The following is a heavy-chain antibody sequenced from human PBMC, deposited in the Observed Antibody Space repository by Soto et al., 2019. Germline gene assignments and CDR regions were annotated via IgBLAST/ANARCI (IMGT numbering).Heavy chain of an antibody. CDR2: INAGNGNT. D-gene: IGHD3-22*01. J-gene: IGHJ4*02. CDR1: GYTFTSYA. Sequence: ASVKVSCQASGYTFTSYAMHWVRQAPGQRLEWMGWINAGNGNTKYSQKFQGRVTITRDTSASTAYMELSSLRSEDTAVYYCARDLFTYYYDSSGYSHFDYWGQGTLVTVSS. V-gene: IGHV1-3*01. CDR3: ARDLFTYYYDSSGYSHFDY.